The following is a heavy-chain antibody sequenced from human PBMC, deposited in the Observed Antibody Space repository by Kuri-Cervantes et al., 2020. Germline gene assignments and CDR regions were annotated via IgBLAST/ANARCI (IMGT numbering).Heavy chain of an antibody. J-gene: IGHJ4*02. D-gene: IGHD6-19*01. V-gene: IGHV3-30*02. CDR1: GFTFAYYG. CDR3: AKDADSSPYYFDY. CDR2: LWSDGNKK. Sequence: GESLKISCAASGFTFAYYGMHWVRQAPGKGLEWVAVLWSDGNKKYYADSVKGRFTVSRDNSKNTLYLQMNSLRAEDTAVYYCAKDADSSPYYFDYWGQGTLVTVSS.